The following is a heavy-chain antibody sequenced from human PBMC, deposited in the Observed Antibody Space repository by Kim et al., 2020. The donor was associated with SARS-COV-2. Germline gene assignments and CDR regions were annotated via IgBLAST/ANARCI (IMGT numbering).Heavy chain of an antibody. CDR2: IYNTGST. CDR1: GGSISSGGYY. J-gene: IGHJ4*02. Sequence: SETLSLTCTVSGGSISSGGYYWSWIRQHPGKGLEWIGYIYNTGSTDYNPSLKSRVTISVDTSKNQFSLKLSSVTAADTAVYYCARDRDLSYWGQGTLVTVSS. D-gene: IGHD3-3*01. V-gene: IGHV4-31*03. CDR3: ARDRDLSY.